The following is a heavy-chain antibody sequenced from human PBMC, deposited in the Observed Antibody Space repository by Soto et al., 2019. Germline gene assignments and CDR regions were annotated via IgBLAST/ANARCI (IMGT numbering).Heavy chain of an antibody. Sequence: GASVKVSCKASGYTFTSYYMHWVRQAPGQGLEWVSSISSSSSYIYYADSVKGRFTISRDNAKNSLYLQMNSLRAEDTAVYYCARDWDEGSDYKARFDYWGQGTLVTVSS. D-gene: IGHD4-17*01. J-gene: IGHJ4*02. V-gene: IGHV3-21*04. CDR1: GYTFTSYY. CDR2: ISSSSSYI. CDR3: ARDWDEGSDYKARFDY.